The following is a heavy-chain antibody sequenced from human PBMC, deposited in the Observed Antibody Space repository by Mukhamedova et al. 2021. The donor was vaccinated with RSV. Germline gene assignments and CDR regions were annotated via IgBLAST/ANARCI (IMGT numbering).Heavy chain of an antibody. J-gene: IGHJ3*02. Sequence: GTIYPGDSDTTYSPSFQGQVTISADKSISTAFLQWSSLKASDTAIYYCAKSKFPPYGTAAFDIWGQGTLVTVSS. V-gene: IGHV5-51*01. D-gene: IGHD1-14*01. CDR2: IYPGDSDT. CDR3: AKSKFPPYGTAAFDI.